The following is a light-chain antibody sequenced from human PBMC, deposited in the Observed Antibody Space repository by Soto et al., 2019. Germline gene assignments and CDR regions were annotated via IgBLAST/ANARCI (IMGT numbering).Light chain of an antibody. V-gene: IGLV2-14*01. CDR3: SSYTSSGTRV. Sequence: QSALTQPASVSGAPVQSITISCTRTSSDVGGYNYVSWYQQHPGKAPKLMIYDVSNRPSGVSNRFSGSKSGNTASLTISGLQAEDEADYYCSSYTSSGTRVFGTGTKLPVL. J-gene: IGLJ1*01. CDR2: DVS. CDR1: SSDVGGYNY.